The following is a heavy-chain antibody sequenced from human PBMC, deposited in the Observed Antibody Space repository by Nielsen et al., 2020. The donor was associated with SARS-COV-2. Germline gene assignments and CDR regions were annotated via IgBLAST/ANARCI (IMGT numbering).Heavy chain of an antibody. CDR2: IYYTGST. V-gene: IGHV4-59*01. Sequence: SETLSLTCTVSGASISSYYWSWIRQPPGKGLEWIGYIYYTGSTNYNPSLKSRVTISIDTSKNQFSLKLTSVTAADTAVYYCARVFGYSSGWSSVPNDAFDIWGQGTMVTVSS. CDR3: ARVFGYSSGWSSVPNDAFDI. J-gene: IGHJ3*02. D-gene: IGHD6-19*01. CDR1: GASISSYY.